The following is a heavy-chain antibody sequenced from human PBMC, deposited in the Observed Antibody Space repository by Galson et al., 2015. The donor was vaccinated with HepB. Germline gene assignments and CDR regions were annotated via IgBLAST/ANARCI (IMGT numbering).Heavy chain of an antibody. CDR3: ATAYTMVRGVKDWYFDL. Sequence: SLRLSCAASGFTFSDYYMSWIRQAPGKGLEWVSYISSSSSYTNYADSVKGRFTISRDNAKNSLYLQMNSLRAEDTAVYYCATAYTMVRGVKDWYFDLWGRGTLVTVSS. D-gene: IGHD3-10*01. CDR2: ISSSSSYT. CDR1: GFTFSDYY. V-gene: IGHV3-11*06. J-gene: IGHJ2*01.